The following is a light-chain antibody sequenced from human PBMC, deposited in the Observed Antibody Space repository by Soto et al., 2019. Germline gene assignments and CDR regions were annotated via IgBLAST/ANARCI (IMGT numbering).Light chain of an antibody. CDR2: AAS. CDR3: QRLIHYPLT. Sequence: DVQLTQSPSFLSASVGDRVTITCRASRGISTDLAWYQQKPGKAPKLLMYAASTLHIGVPSRFSGRGSGTEFTLTIVSLQPEDFATYCCQRLIHYPLTFGGGTKVDIK. J-gene: IGKJ4*01. V-gene: IGKV1-9*01. CDR1: RGISTD.